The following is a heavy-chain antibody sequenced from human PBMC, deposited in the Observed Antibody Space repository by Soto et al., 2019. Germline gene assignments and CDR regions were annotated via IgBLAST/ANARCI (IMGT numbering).Heavy chain of an antibody. CDR1: GYSFTGDY. CDR3: AGDGITAARDFDY. J-gene: IGHJ4*02. V-gene: IGHV1-2*02. D-gene: IGHD6-6*01. Sequence: WASVKVSCKASGYSFTGDYMHWVRQAPGQGLEWMGWINPNSGGTNYAQKFQGRVTMTRDTSISTAYMELSRLRSDDTAVYYCAGDGITAARDFDYWGQGTLVTVSS. CDR2: INPNSGGT.